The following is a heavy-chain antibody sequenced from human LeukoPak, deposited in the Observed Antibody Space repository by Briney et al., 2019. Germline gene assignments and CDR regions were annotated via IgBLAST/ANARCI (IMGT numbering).Heavy chain of an antibody. J-gene: IGHJ6*03. D-gene: IGHD1-26*01. CDR2: IKQDGSEK. Sequence: PGGSLRLSCAASGFTFSSYWMSWVRQAPGKGLEWVANIKQDGSEKYYVDSVKGRFTISRDNAKNSLYLQMNSLRAEDTAVYYCARLVVPVGANTLYYMGVWGKGTTVTVSS. CDR3: ARLVVPVGANTLYYMGV. V-gene: IGHV3-7*01. CDR1: GFTFSSYW.